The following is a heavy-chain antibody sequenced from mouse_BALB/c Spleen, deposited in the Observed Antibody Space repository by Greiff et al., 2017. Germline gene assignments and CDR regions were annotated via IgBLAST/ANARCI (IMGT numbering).Heavy chain of an antibody. CDR2: IYPGGGYT. Sequence: QVQLQQSGAELVRPGTSVKISCKASGYTFTNYWLGWVKQRPGHGLEWIGDIYPGGGYTNYNEKVKGKATLTADTSSSTAYMQLSSLTSEDSAVYFCARERTMITKDYAMDYWGQGTSVTVSS. J-gene: IGHJ4*01. CDR1: GYTFTNYW. D-gene: IGHD2-4*01. CDR3: ARERTMITKDYAMDY. V-gene: IGHV1-63*02.